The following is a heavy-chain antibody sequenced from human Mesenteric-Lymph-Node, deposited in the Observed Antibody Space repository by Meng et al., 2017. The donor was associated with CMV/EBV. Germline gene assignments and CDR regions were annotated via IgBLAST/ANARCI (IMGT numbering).Heavy chain of an antibody. J-gene: IGHJ3*01. CDR3: ARLGECNSGNCIGAFDV. Sequence: MVSSKASGYTFSNYWTGWVRQMPGKGLEWMGLVYPSDSDTRAHPSFQGQVTMSADKSINTAYLQWTSLRAADTAMYYCARLGECNSGNCIGAFDVWAQGTMVTVSS. CDR1: GYTFSNYW. V-gene: IGHV5-51*01. CDR2: VYPSDSDT. D-gene: IGHD3-16*01.